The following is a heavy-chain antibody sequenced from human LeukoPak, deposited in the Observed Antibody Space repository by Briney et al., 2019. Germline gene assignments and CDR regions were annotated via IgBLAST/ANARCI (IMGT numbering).Heavy chain of an antibody. CDR2: IYTSGST. CDR3: ARFGRYCSSTSCLYAFDI. CDR1: GGSISSGSYY. J-gene: IGHJ3*02. V-gene: IGHV4-61*02. D-gene: IGHD2-2*01. Sequence: PSQTLSLTCTVSGGSISSGSYYWRWIRQPAGTGLEWIGRIYTSGSTNYNPSLKSRVTISVDTSKNQFSLKLSSVTAADTAVYYCARFGRYCSSTSCLYAFDIWGQGTMVTVSS.